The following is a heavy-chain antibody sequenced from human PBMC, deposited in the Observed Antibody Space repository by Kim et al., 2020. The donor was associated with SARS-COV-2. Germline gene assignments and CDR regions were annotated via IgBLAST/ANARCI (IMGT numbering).Heavy chain of an antibody. D-gene: IGHD3-10*01. CDR2: INSDGSST. CDR1: GFTFSSYW. CDR3: ARFSNSDTYYYGSGSYGGGGY. V-gene: IGHV3-74*01. Sequence: GGSLRLSCAASGFTFSSYWMHWVRQAPGKGLVWVSRINSDGSSTSYADSVKGRFTISRDNAKNTLYLQMNSLRAEDTAVYYCARFSNSDTYYYGSGSYGGGGYWGQGTLVTVSS. J-gene: IGHJ4*02.